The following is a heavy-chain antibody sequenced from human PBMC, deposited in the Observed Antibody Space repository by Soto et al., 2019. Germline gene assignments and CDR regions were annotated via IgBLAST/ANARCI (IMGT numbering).Heavy chain of an antibody. CDR3: ATTHLNSSSYY. J-gene: IGHJ4*02. V-gene: IGHV4-34*01. CDR1: GGSSSGYY. D-gene: IGHD6-13*01. CDR2: INHSGST. Sequence: PSETLSLTCAVYGGSSSGYYWSWIRQPPGKGLEWIGEINHSGSTNYNPSLKSRVTISVDTSKNQFSLKLSSVTAADTAVYYCATTHLNSSSYYWGQGTLVTVSS.